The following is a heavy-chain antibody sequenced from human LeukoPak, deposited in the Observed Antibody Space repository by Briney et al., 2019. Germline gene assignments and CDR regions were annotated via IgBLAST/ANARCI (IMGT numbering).Heavy chain of an antibody. CDR3: ASLTYYYDSSGYYTLRDY. CDR1: GGSISSSSYY. J-gene: IGHJ4*02. D-gene: IGHD3-22*01. Sequence: SETLSLTCTVSGGSISSSSYYWGWIRQPPRKGLEWIGSIYNIGSTYYNPSLKSRVTISVDTSKNQFSLKLSSVTAADTAVYYCASLTYYYDSSGYYTLRDYWGQGTLVSVSS. V-gene: IGHV4-39*01. CDR2: IYNIGST.